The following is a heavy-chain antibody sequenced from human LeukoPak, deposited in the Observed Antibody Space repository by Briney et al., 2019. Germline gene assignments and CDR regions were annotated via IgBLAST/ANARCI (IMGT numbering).Heavy chain of an antibody. V-gene: IGHV1-69*01. D-gene: IGHD5-12*01. J-gene: IGHJ4*02. CDR1: GGTFSSYA. CDR3: ARGASGSHHGKYYFDY. Sequence: SSVKVSCKASGGTFSSYAISWVRQAPGQGLEWMGGIIPIFGTANYAQKFQGRVTITADESTSTAYMELSSLRSEDTAVYYCARGASGSHHGKYYFDYWGQGTLVTVSS. CDR2: IIPIFGTA.